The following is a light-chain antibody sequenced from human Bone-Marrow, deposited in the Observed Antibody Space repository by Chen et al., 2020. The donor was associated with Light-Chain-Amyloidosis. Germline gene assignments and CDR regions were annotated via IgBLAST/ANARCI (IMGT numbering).Light chain of an antibody. CDR1: ALPYKY. J-gene: IGLJ3*02. Sequence: SYELTQPPSVSVSPGQTARITCSGDALPYKYTYWYQQKSGQAPVLVIYDGSRRPSGIPERFSASSSGTIATLTVSGAQVEDEADYYCFSTDSSDNHGGGFGGGTKLTVL. CDR3: FSTDSSDNHGGG. V-gene: IGLV3-10*01. CDR2: DGS.